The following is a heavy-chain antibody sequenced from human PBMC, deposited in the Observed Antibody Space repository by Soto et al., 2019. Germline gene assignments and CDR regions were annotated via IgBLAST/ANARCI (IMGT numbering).Heavy chain of an antibody. CDR1: GGSISSGGYY. D-gene: IGHD3-22*01. V-gene: IGHV4-31*03. CDR3: ARVNYYDSGGFDS. J-gene: IGHJ4*02. Sequence: PSETLSLTCTVSGGSISSGGYYWSWIRQHPGKGLEWIGYIYYSGSTYYNPSLKSRVTISVDTSKNQFSLKLSSVTAADTAVYYCARVNYYDSGGFDSWGQGTLVTVSS. CDR2: IYYSGST.